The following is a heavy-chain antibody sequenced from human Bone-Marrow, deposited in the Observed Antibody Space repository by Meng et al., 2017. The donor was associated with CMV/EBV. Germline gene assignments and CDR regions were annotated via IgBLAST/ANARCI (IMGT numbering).Heavy chain of an antibody. CDR2: ISAYNGNT. CDR1: GYTFTGYY. J-gene: IGHJ6*02. Sequence: ASVKVSCKASGYTFTGYYMHWVRQAPGQGLEWMGWISAYNGNTNYAQKLQGRVTMTTDTSTSTAYMELRSLRSDDTAVYYCARDYVGATYYYYYYGMNVWGQGTTVTVSS. V-gene: IGHV1-18*04. CDR3: ARDYVGATYYYYYYGMNV. D-gene: IGHD1-26*01.